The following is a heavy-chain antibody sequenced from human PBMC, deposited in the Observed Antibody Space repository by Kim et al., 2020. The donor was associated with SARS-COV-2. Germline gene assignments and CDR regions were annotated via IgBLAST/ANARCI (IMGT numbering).Heavy chain of an antibody. CDR3: LGGYYIEY. J-gene: IGHJ4*02. CDR2: IDCANGNT. CDR1: GHTFTRDS. Sequence: ASVKVSCKTSGHTFTRDSIHWVRQAPGQRFEWMGGIDCANGNTKYSQNFHGRVTFTRDTSASTAYVELSSLRSEDTAVYYCLGGYYIEYWGQGTLVTV. V-gene: IGHV1-3*01. D-gene: IGHD2-15*01.